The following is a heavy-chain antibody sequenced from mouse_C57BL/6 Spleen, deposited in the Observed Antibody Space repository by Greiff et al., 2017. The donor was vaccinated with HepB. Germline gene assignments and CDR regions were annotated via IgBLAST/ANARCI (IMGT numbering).Heavy chain of an antibody. CDR3: AKTLRYYAMDY. CDR1: GFTFSDYG. D-gene: IGHD2-12*01. CDR2: ISSGSSTI. V-gene: IGHV5-17*01. Sequence: EVQLVESGGGLVKPGGSLKLSCAASGFTFSDYGMHWVRQAPEKGLEWVAYISSGSSTIYYADTVKGRFTISRDNAKNTLFLQMTSLRSEDTAMYYCAKTLRYYAMDYWGQGTSVTVSS. J-gene: IGHJ4*01.